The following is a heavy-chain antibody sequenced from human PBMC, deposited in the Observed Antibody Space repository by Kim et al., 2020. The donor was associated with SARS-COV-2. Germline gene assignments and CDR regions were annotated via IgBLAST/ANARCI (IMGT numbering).Heavy chain of an antibody. CDR3: ARSGSVLRYFDWLNY. Sequence: ASVKVSCKASGYTFTSYAMHWVRQAPGQRLEWKGWINAGNGNTKYSQKFQGRVTITRDTSASTAYMELSSLRSEDTAVYYCARSGSVLRYFDWLNYWGQGTLVTVSS. J-gene: IGHJ4*02. CDR2: INAGNGNT. V-gene: IGHV1-3*01. CDR1: GYTFTSYA. D-gene: IGHD3-9*01.